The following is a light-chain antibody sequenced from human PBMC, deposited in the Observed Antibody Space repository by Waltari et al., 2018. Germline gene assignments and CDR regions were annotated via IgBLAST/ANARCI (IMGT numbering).Light chain of an antibody. CDR1: QSLLHSNEYNY. CDR2: LGS. CDR3: MEALQSVT. J-gene: IGKJ5*01. V-gene: IGKV2-28*01. Sequence: DIVMTQSPLSLPVTPGEPASISCRSSQSLLHSNEYNYLDWYVQKPGQSPQILIYLGSNRASWVPDRFSGSGSGTDFTLKISRVEAEDAGVYYCMEALQSVTFGQGTRLEIK.